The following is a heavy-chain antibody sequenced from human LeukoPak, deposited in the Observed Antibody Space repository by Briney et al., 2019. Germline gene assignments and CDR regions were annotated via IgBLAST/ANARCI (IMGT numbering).Heavy chain of an antibody. CDR1: GYTFTSYY. D-gene: IGHD4-23*01. CDR2: INPSGGST. V-gene: IGHV1-46*01. J-gene: IGHJ3*02. CDR3: ARVPPRWSPGAFDI. Sequence: GESLKISCKGSGYTFTSYYMHWVRQAPGQGLEWMGIINPSGGSTSYAQKFQGRVTMTRDTSTSTVYMELSSLRSEDTAVYYCARVPPRWSPGAFDIWGQGTMVTVSS.